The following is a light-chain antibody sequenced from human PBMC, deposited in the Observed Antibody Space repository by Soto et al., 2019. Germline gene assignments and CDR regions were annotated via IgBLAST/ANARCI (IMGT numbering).Light chain of an antibody. CDR2: GAS. Sequence: EIVLTQSPGTLSLSPGERATLSCRASQSVSSNYLAWYQQKPGQAPRPLIYGASSRATGIPDRYSGSGAGTDFTLTISRLESEDFAVYYCQQYRSSPSTFGQGTKVDIK. CDR3: QQYRSSPST. CDR1: QSVSSNY. J-gene: IGKJ1*01. V-gene: IGKV3-20*01.